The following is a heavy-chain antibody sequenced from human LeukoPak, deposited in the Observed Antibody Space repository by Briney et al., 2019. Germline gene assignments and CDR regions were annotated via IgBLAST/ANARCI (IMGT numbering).Heavy chain of an antibody. Sequence: PGGSLRLSCAASGFTFSSYWMSWVRQAPGKGLEWVANIKQDGSEKYYVDSVKGRFTISRDNAKNSLYLQMNSLRAEDTAVYYCASSSYSYGSYYFDCWGQGTLVTVSS. CDR1: GFTFSSYW. V-gene: IGHV3-7*01. CDR3: ASSSYSYGSYYFDC. D-gene: IGHD5-18*01. CDR2: IKQDGSEK. J-gene: IGHJ4*02.